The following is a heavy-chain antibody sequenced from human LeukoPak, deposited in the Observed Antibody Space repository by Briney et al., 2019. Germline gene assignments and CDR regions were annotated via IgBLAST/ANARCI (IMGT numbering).Heavy chain of an antibody. CDR1: GYTFTNYA. Sequence: ASVKVSCKASGYTFTNYAISWVRQAPGQGLEWMGWISAYNGNTNYAQKLQGRVTMTTDASTSTAYMELRSLRSDDTAVNYCARPNDSGWPLGVMDVWGQGTTVTVSS. D-gene: IGHD6-19*01. V-gene: IGHV1-18*01. CDR3: ARPNDSGWPLGVMDV. J-gene: IGHJ6*02. CDR2: ISAYNGNT.